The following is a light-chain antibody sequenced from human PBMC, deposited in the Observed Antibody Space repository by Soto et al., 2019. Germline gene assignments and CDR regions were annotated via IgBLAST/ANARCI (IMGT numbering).Light chain of an antibody. CDR2: DAS. V-gene: IGKV1-5*01. CDR1: QNINIW. CDR3: QQYDTYWT. J-gene: IGKJ1*01. Sequence: DIQMTQSPSPLSASVGDRVTITCRASQNINIWLAWYQQKPGKAPKILIHDASNLESGVPSRFSGSGSGAEFTLTISSLQADDFATYYCQQYDTYWTFGQGTKVDIK.